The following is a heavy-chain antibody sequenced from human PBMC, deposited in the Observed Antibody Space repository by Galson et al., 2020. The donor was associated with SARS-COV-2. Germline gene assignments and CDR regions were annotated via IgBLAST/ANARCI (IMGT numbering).Heavy chain of an antibody. J-gene: IGHJ4*02. CDR1: GFTFTNAW. CDR2: IKSKTDGGTT. V-gene: IGHV3-15*01. Sequence: GGSLRLSCSASGFTFTNAWMSWVRQAPGKGLEWVGRIKSKTDGGTTDYAAPVKGRFTISRDDSKTTLYLQMNSLKAEDSAVYYCTTGEPTEVDYWAQGTLVTVSS. CDR3: TTGEPTEVDY. D-gene: IGHD1-26*01.